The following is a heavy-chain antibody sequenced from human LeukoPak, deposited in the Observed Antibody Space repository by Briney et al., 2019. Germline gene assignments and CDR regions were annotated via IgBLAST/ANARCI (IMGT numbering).Heavy chain of an antibody. CDR3: ASANYYDSSGYYWFDP. CDR2: IYYSGST. Sequence: SETLSLTCAVSGGSISSGGYSWSWIRQPPGTGLEWIGYIYYSGSTYYNPSLKSRVTISVDTSKNQFSLKLSSVTAADTAVYYCASANYYDSSGYYWFDPWGQGTLVTVSS. J-gene: IGHJ5*02. D-gene: IGHD3-22*01. CDR1: GGSISSGGYS. V-gene: IGHV4-30-4*07.